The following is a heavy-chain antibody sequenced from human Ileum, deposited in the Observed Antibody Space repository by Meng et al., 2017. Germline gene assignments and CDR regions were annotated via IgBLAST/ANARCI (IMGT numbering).Heavy chain of an antibody. CDR1: GFTFSSYA. CDR2: ISYDGSNK. Sequence: GESLKISCAASGFTFSSYAMHWVRQAPGKGLEWVAVISYDGSNKYYADSVKGRFTISRDNSKNTLYLQMNSLRAEDTAVYYCARDWTTVVTPKPPQGDYWGQGTLVTGAS. V-gene: IGHV3-30*04. J-gene: IGHJ4*02. D-gene: IGHD4-23*01. CDR3: ARDWTTVVTPKPPQGDY.